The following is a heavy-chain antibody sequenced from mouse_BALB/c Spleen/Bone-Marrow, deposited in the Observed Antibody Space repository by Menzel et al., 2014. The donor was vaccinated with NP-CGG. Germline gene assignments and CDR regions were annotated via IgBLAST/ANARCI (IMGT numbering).Heavy chain of an antibody. D-gene: IGHD1-1*01. CDR1: GFTFSGFG. V-gene: IGHV5-17*02. Sequence: EVQLVESGGGLVQPGGSRKLSCAASGFTFSGFGMHWVRQAPEKGLEWVAYISSGSSTIYYADTVKGRFTISRDNPKNTLFLQMTSLRSEDTAMYYCARGAYYYGSSYDAMDYWGQGTSVTVSS. CDR3: ARGAYYYGSSYDAMDY. CDR2: ISSGSSTI. J-gene: IGHJ4*01.